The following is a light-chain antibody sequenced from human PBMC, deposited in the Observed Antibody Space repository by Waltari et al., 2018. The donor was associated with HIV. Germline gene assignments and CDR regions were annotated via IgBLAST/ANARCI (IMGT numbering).Light chain of an antibody. V-gene: IGLV1-44*01. CDR2: SNH. Sequence: QSVLTQPPSASGTPGQRVTISCSGSSSNIGSNTVSCFQQLPGTAPKLLIYSNHQRPSGVPDRFSGSKSGTSASLAITGLQSEDEADYYCAAWDDSLNGWVFGGGTKLTVL. CDR1: SSNIGSNT. J-gene: IGLJ3*02. CDR3: AAWDDSLNGWV.